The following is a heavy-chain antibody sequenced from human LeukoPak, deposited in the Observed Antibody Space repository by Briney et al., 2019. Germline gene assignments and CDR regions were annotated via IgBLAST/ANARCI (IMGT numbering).Heavy chain of an antibody. Sequence: SETLSLTCTVSGGSISSSSYYWGWIRQPPGKGLEWIGSTYYSGSTYYNPSLKSRVTISVDTSKNQFSLKLSSVTAADTAVYYCARHSLLAVALDYWGQGTLVTVSS. V-gene: IGHV4-39*01. D-gene: IGHD6-19*01. CDR1: GGSISSSSYY. J-gene: IGHJ4*02. CDR3: ARHSLLAVALDY. CDR2: TYYSGST.